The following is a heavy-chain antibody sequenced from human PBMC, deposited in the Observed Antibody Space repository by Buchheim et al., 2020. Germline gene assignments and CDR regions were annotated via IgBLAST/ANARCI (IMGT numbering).Heavy chain of an antibody. V-gene: IGHV4-34*01. CDR1: GGSFSGYY. D-gene: IGHD6-19*01. CDR3: ARGIAVAGIYWYFDL. CDR2: INHSGST. Sequence: QVQLQQWGAGLLKPSETLSLTCAVYGGSFSGYYWSWIRQPPGKGLEWIGEINHSGSTNYNPSLKSRVTISVDTSKNQFSLKLSSVTAADTAVYYCARGIAVAGIYWYFDLWGRGTL. J-gene: IGHJ2*01.